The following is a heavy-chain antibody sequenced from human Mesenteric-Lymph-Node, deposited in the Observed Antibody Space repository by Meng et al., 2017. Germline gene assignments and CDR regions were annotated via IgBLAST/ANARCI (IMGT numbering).Heavy chain of an antibody. D-gene: IGHD3-10*01. Sequence: VQLPESGRGLFKTSGTLSIACAAAGGACSSSNGWSWVRQPPGKGLEWIGEIYHSGSTTYNPSLKSRVTISVDKSKNQFSLKLSSVTAADTAVYYCARDKVTMVRGASDYWGQGTLVTVSS. CDR1: GGACSSSNG. CDR3: ARDKVTMVRGASDY. J-gene: IGHJ4*02. CDR2: IYHSGST. V-gene: IGHV4-4*02.